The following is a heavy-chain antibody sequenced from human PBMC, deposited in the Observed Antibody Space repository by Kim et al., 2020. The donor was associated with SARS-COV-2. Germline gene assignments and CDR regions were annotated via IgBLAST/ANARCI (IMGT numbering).Heavy chain of an antibody. V-gene: IGHV3-64D*06. CDR3: LKDRSMESGSMFY. Sequence: GGSLRLSCSASGFTFSSFSMHWVRRAPGKGLEYVSGISSHGSSTYYADSVKGRFTIPRDNSKNTLYLQMSSLRPEDTAVYHCLKDRSMESGSMFYWGQGT. D-gene: IGHD1-1*01. CDR2: ISSHGSST. J-gene: IGHJ4*02. CDR1: GFTFSSFS.